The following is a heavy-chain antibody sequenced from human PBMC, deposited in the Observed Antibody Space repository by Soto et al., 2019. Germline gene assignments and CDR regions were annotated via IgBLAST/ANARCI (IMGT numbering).Heavy chain of an antibody. D-gene: IGHD2-8*01. CDR3: AKDIVLMVYAIIRYYYYGMDV. CDR2: ISYDGSNK. J-gene: IGHJ6*02. CDR1: GFTFSSYG. V-gene: IGHV3-30*18. Sequence: LRLSCAASGFTFSSYGMHWVRQAPGKGLEWVAVISYDGSNKYYADSVKGRFTISRDNSKNTLYLQMNSLRAEDTAVYYCAKDIVLMVYAIIRYYYYGMDVWGQGTTVTVSS.